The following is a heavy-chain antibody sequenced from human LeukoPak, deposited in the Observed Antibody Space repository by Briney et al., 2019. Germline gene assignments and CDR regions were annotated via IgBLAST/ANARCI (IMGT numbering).Heavy chain of an antibody. CDR2: ISSSGSTI. CDR1: GFTFSSYE. J-gene: IGHJ4*02. D-gene: IGHD3-22*01. Sequence: GGSLRLSCAASGFTFSSYEMNWVRQAPGKGLEWVSCISSSGSTIYYADSVKGRFTISRDNAKDSLYLQMNSLRAEDTAVYYCARDPTYDSSGYGAQYYFDYWGQGTLVTVSS. CDR3: ARDPTYDSSGYGAQYYFDY. V-gene: IGHV3-48*03.